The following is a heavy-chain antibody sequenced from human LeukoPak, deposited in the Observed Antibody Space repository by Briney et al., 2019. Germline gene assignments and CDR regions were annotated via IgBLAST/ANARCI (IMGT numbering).Heavy chain of an antibody. CDR1: GFTFSTYV. Sequence: PGGSLRLSCAASGFTFSTYVMHWVRQAPGKGLEWVAVVLYDGGNKYYADSVKGRFTIPRDNSKNTLYLQMNSLRAEDTAVYYCAKGYTSYAPGFDYWGQGTLVTVSS. V-gene: IGHV3-30*18. J-gene: IGHJ4*02. CDR3: AKGYTSYAPGFDY. CDR2: VLYDGGNK. D-gene: IGHD5-24*01.